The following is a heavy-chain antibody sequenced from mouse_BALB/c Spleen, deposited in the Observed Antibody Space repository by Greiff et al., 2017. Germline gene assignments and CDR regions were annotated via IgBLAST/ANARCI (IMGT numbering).Heavy chain of an antibody. CDR2: IRLKSNNYAT. CDR3: TRDGIAY. CDR1: GFTFSNYW. V-gene: IGHV6-6*02. Sequence: EVKVEESGGGLVQPGGSMKLSCVASGFTFSNYWMNWVRQSPEKGLEWVAEIRLKSNNYATHYAESVKGRFTISRDDSKSSVYLQMNNLRAEDTGNYYCTRDGIAYWGQGTLVTVSA. J-gene: IGHJ3*01.